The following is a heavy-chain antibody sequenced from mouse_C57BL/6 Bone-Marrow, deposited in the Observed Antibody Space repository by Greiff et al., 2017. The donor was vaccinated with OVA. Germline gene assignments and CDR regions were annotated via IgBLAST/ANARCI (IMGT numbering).Heavy chain of an antibody. CDR3: ARWHYGSSYWFAY. Sequence: DVKLVESGGDLVKPGGSLKLSCAASGFTFSSYGMSWVRQTPDKRLEWVATISSGGSYTYYPDSVKGRFTISRDNAKNTRYLQMSSMKSEDTAMYYCARWHYGSSYWFAYWGQGTLVTVSA. J-gene: IGHJ3*01. D-gene: IGHD1-1*01. CDR1: GFTFSSYG. CDR2: ISSGGSYT. V-gene: IGHV5-6*02.